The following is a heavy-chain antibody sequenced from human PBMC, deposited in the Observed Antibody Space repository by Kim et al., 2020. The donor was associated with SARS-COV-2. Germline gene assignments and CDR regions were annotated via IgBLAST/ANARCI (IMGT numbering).Heavy chain of an antibody. V-gene: IGHV4-59*13. CDR1: GRSISSYY. J-gene: IGHJ4*02. D-gene: IGHD4-17*01. CDR2: IYYSGST. Sequence: SETLSLTCPVSGRSISSYYWSWIRQPPGKGLEWIGYIYYSGSTNYNPSLKSRVTISVDTSKNQFSLKLSSVTAADTAVYYCARPYDYGDYGGLGYWGQGTLVTVSS. CDR3: ARPYDYGDYGGLGY.